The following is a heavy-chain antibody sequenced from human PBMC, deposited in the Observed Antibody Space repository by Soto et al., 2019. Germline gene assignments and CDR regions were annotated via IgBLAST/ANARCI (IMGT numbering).Heavy chain of an antibody. CDR2: ISAYNGNT. V-gene: IGHV1-18*01. J-gene: IGHJ6*02. CDR1: GYTFTSYG. Sequence: ASVKVSCKASGYTFTSYGISWVRQAPGQGLEWMGWISAYNGNTNYAQKLQGRVTMTTDTSTSTAYMELNSLRAEDTAVYYCAKDVSDRDYYYGMDVWGQGTTVTVSS. D-gene: IGHD2-21*02. CDR3: AKDVSDRDYYYGMDV.